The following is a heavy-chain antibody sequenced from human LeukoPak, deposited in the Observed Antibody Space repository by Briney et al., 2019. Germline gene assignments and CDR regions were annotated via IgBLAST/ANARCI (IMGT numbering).Heavy chain of an antibody. CDR1: GFTFSSYS. Sequence: PGGALRLSCAASGFTFSSYSMNWVRQAPGKGLEWVSSISSSSSYIYYADSVKGRFTISRDNAKNSLYLQMNSLRAEDTAVYYCARGDGYSTNFDYWGQGTLVTVSS. J-gene: IGHJ4*02. V-gene: IGHV3-21*01. D-gene: IGHD5-24*01. CDR3: ARGDGYSTNFDY. CDR2: ISSSSSYI.